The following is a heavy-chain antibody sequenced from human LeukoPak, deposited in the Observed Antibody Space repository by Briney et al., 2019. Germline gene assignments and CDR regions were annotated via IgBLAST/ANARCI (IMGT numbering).Heavy chain of an antibody. CDR3: ARRGVSWISYGMDV. CDR2: IYYSGST. J-gene: IGHJ6*02. Sequence: PSQTLSLTCTVSGGSISSGSYYWSWIRQHPGKGLEWIGYIYYSGSTYYNPSLKSRVTISVDKSKNQFSLKLSSVTAADTAVYYCARRGVSWISYGMDVWGQGTTVTVSS. D-gene: IGHD3-10*01. V-gene: IGHV4-31*03. CDR1: GGSISSGSYY.